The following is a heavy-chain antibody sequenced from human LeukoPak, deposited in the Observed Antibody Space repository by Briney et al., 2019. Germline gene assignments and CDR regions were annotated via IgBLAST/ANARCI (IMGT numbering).Heavy chain of an antibody. CDR3: ARALYCSSTSCLQFYYYYYGMDV. Sequence: GASVTVSCKASGYTFTSYDISWVRQAPGQGLEWMGWISAYNGNTNYAQKLQGRVTMTTDTSTSTAYMELRSLRSDDTAVYYCARALYCSSTSCLQFYYYYYGMDVWGQGTTVTVSS. CDR2: ISAYNGNT. D-gene: IGHD2-2*01. J-gene: IGHJ6*02. V-gene: IGHV1-18*01. CDR1: GYTFTSYD.